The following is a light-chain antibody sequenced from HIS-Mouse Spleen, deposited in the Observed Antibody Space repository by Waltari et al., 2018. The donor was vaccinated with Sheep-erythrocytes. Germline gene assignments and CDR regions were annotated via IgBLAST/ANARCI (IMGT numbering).Light chain of an antibody. Sequence: QSALTQPASVSGSSGQSITLSCTGTRRDGGSYNLVSWYQQPPGKAPNLMIYVGSKRPSGVSNRFSGSKSGNTASLTISGLQAEDEADYYCCSYAGSSTWVFGGGTKLTVL. V-gene: IGLV2-23*01. CDR3: CSYAGSSTWV. CDR1: RRDGGSYNL. CDR2: VGS. J-gene: IGLJ3*02.